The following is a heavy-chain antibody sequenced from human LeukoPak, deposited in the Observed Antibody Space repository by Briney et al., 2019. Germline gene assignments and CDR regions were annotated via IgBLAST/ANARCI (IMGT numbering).Heavy chain of an antibody. CDR3: AKDIAYYYDSSGPLFGN. D-gene: IGHD3-22*01. Sequence: GGSLRLSCAASGFTVSSTYMSWVRQAPGKGLEWVANIKKDGSPNYYVDSVKGRFTISKDNAKNSLYLQMNSLRVEDTAVYYCAKDIAYYYDSSGPLFGNWGQGTLVTVSS. CDR1: GFTVSSTY. V-gene: IGHV3-7*01. CDR2: IKKDGSPN. J-gene: IGHJ4*01.